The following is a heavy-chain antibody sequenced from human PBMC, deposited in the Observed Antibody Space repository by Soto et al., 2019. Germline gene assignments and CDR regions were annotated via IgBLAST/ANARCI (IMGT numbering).Heavy chain of an antibody. V-gene: IGHV3-30*18. CDR1: GFTFSNYG. J-gene: IGHJ4*02. CDR2: ISYDGSSE. Sequence: QVQLVESGGGVVQPGRSLRLSCAASGFTFSNYGMHWVRQAPGKGLEWVALISYDGSSEYYADSVKGRFTISRDNSKDTLFLQMNSLRAEDTAVYYCAKDRNQWLVRYFFDYWGQGALVTVSS. D-gene: IGHD6-19*01. CDR3: AKDRNQWLVRYFFDY.